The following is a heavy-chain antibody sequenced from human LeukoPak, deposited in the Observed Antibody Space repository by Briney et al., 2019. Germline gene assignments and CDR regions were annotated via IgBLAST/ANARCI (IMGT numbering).Heavy chain of an antibody. CDR1: GYTFTSYG. CDR2: ISAYNGNT. D-gene: IGHD6-6*01. Sequence: GASVKVSCKASGYTFTSYGISWVRQAPGQGLEWMGWISAYNGNTNYAQKLQGRVTMTTDTSTSTVYMELSSLRSEDTAVYYCARGHSSSFPDYWGQGTLVTVSS. J-gene: IGHJ4*02. CDR3: ARGHSSSFPDY. V-gene: IGHV1-18*01.